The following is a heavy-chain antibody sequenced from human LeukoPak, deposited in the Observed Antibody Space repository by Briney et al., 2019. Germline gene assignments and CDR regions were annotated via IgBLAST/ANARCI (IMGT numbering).Heavy chain of an antibody. CDR1: GFTFNAHW. Sequence: PWGSLRLSCAASGFTFNAHWMHWVRQTPEKGLVLLSRINTDGSTTNYADAVKGRFTISRDNAKDTLYLQMNSLRVEDTAVYYCARDLNWNQADYWGQGSLVTVSS. CDR2: INTDGSTT. V-gene: IGHV3-74*01. J-gene: IGHJ4*02. D-gene: IGHD1-20*01. CDR3: ARDLNWNQADY.